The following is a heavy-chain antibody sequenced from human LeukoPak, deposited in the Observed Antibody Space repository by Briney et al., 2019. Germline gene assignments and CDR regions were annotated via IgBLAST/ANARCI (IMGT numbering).Heavy chain of an antibody. CDR3: ATYRQVLLPFES. V-gene: IGHV3-23*01. D-gene: IGHD2-8*02. CDR1: DFSFIMYG. CDR2: IFPSGGEI. J-gene: IGHJ4*02. Sequence: EGSLRLSCVASDFSFIMYGMHWVRQPPGKGLEWVSSIFPSGGEIHYADSVRGRFTISRDNSKSTLSLQMNSLRAEDTAIYYCATYRQVLLPFESWGQGTLVTVSS.